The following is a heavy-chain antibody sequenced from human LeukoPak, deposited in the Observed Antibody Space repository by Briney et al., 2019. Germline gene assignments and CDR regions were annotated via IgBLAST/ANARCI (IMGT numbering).Heavy chain of an antibody. D-gene: IGHD3-10*01. J-gene: IGHJ3*02. CDR1: AYTFTSYG. CDR3: ARVFRGGAFDI. V-gene: IGHV1-18*04. CDR2: ISAYNGNT. Sequence: ASVKVSCKASAYTFTSYGISWVRRAPGQGLEWMGWISAYNGNTNFAEKLQGRVTMTTDTSTSTAYMELRSLRLDDTGVYYCARVFRGGAFDIWGQGTMVTVSS.